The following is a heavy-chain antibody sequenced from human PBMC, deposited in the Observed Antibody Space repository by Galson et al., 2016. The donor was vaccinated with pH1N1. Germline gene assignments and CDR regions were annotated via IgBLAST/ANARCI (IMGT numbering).Heavy chain of an antibody. CDR3: ARVRLIMPGDPTGYFDF. Sequence: SLRLSCAASGFTLSSFWMHWVRQVPGKGLVWVSRISSEGSSISYADSVKGRFTISRDNARNTLYLEMNSLRAEDTALYYCARVRLIMPGDPTGYFDFWGQGALVTVSS. V-gene: IGHV3-74*01. CDR2: ISSEGSSI. J-gene: IGHJ4*02. D-gene: IGHD7-27*01. CDR1: GFTLSSFW.